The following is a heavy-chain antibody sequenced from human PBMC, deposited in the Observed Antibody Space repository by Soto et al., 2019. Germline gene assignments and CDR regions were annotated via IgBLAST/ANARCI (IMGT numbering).Heavy chain of an antibody. J-gene: IGHJ6*03. CDR3: ARSLILRFGELSRRRGYYYYMDV. D-gene: IGHD3-10*01. V-gene: IGHV4-34*01. CDR1: GGSFSGYQ. CDR2: INDSGNI. Sequence: QVQLQQWGAGLLKPSETLSLTCAVYGGSFSGYQWSWIRQTPGKGLEWIGEINDSGNINYNPSLRSRVTILVDNTKKQNSPQMRSVTAADTAVYFFARSLILRFGELSRRRGYYYYMDVWGKGTTVTVSS.